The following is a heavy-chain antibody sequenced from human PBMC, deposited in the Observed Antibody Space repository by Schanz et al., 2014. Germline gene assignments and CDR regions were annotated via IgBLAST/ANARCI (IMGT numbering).Heavy chain of an antibody. D-gene: IGHD3-10*01. V-gene: IGHV1-2*02. J-gene: IGHJ4*02. CDR3: ARGRGFYDY. CDR1: GYTFISYG. CDR2: TNPNSGGT. Sequence: QVQLVQSGAEVRKPGASVKVSCKASGYTFISYGISWVRQAPGQGLEWLGWTNPNSGGTTYAQRFQGRVTMTRDTSISTAYMELGRLTSDDTAVHYCARGRGFYDYWGQGTLVTVSS.